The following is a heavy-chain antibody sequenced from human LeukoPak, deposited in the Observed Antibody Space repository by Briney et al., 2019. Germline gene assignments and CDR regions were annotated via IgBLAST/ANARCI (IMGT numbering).Heavy chain of an antibody. CDR1: GFTVSSNY. Sequence: PGGSLRLSCAAPGFTVSSNYMSWVRQATGKGLEWVSLIYTGGKSYYADSVKGRFTLSRDNSKNTIYLQMTSLRVEDTAMYYCATISDLLYYFDSWGQGTLVTVSS. CDR2: IYTGGKS. CDR3: ATISDLLYYFDS. J-gene: IGHJ4*02. V-gene: IGHV3-66*01.